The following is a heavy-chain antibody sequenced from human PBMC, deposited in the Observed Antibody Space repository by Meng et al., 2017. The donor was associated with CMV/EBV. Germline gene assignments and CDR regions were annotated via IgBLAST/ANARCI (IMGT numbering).Heavy chain of an antibody. V-gene: IGHV4-59*01. D-gene: IGHD4-17*01. CDR1: GGSISSYY. CDR3: SRDQGGYGDYVDAFDI. CDR2: IYYSGST. J-gene: IGHJ3*02. Sequence: SETLSLTCTVSGGSISSYYWSWIRQPPGKGLEWIGYIYYSGSTNYNPSLKSRVTISVDTSKDQFSLKLSSVAAADTAGYYCSRDQGGYGDYVDAFDIWGQGTMVTVSS.